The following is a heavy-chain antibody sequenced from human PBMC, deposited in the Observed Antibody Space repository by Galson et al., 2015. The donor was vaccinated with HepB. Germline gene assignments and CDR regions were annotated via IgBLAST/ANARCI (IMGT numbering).Heavy chain of an antibody. D-gene: IGHD5-24*01. CDR3: ASGRRDGYRYFDY. CDR1: GGSISSSNYY. J-gene: IGHJ4*02. CDR2: NFYRGST. V-gene: IGHV4-39*01. Sequence: SESLSLTCTVPGGSISSSNYYWGWIRQPPGKGLEWIGRNFYRGSTYYNPSLKCRVTISVETTKKQLALKVNSVTAADTAFYYCASGRRDGYRYFDYWGQGTLVTVSS.